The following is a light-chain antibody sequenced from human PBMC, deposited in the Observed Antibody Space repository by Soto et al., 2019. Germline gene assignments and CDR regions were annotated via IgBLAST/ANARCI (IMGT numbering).Light chain of an antibody. J-gene: IGKJ1*01. V-gene: IGKV3-11*01. CDR2: EAS. CDR1: QSVSSY. CDR3: QQRSNWPRT. Sequence: EIVLTQSPATLSLSPGERATLSCRASQSVSSYLAWYQQKPGQAPRLLIYEASNRATGIPARFSGSGSGTDFTLTISSLEPEDFAVYYCQQRSNWPRTFGQGTKVVIK.